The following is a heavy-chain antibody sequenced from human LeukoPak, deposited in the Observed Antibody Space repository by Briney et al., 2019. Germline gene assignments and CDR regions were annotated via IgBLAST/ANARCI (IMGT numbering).Heavy chain of an antibody. D-gene: IGHD2-2*02. J-gene: IGHJ4*02. Sequence: SVKVSCKASGFTFTSSAMQWVRQARGQRLEWIGWIVVGSGNTNYAQKFQERVTITRDMSTSTAYMELSSLRSEDTAVYYCAKDLGGSPIVVVPAAIRGDYWGQGTLVTVSS. CDR3: AKDLGGSPIVVVPAAIRGDY. CDR2: IVVGSGNT. V-gene: IGHV1-58*02. CDR1: GFTFTSSA.